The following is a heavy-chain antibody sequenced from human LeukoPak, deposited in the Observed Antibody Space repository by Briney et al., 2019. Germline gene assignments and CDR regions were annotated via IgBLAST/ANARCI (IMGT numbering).Heavy chain of an antibody. CDR3: AREYYDILSGRMIDY. Sequence: GGSLRLSCEVSGFTFSAYTMNWVRQAPGKGLDWVSSIDSSSSYIDYADSVKGRFTISRDNAKKSLYLQMHSLRAEGTAIYYCAREYYDILSGRMIDYWGQGTLVTVSS. CDR1: GFTFSAYT. D-gene: IGHD3-9*01. J-gene: IGHJ4*02. CDR2: IDSSSSYI. V-gene: IGHV3-21*01.